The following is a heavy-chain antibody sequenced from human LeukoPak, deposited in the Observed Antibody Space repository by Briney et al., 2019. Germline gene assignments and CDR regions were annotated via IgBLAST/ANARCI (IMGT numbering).Heavy chain of an antibody. J-gene: IGHJ6*02. V-gene: IGHV3-7*01. CDR1: EFTFSDSW. CDR2: IKEDGSEE. CDR3: ATYINWVAGDV. D-gene: IGHD1-1*01. Sequence: PGGSLRLSCAASEFTFSDSWMSWVRQAPGKGLEWVAAIKEDGSEEYYMDSVKGRFTISRDNAKNPLYLQMNSLRDEDTAVYHCATYINWVAGDVWGQGTAVSVSS.